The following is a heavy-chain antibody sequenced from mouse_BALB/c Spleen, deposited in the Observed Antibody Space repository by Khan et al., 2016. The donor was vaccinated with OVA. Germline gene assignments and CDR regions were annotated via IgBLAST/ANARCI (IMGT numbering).Heavy chain of an antibody. D-gene: IGHD2-4*01. CDR1: GYSITSEYA. V-gene: IGHV3-2*02. CDR2: INYSGNT. J-gene: IGHJ3*01. CDR3: ARKDYYDYDPFPY. Sequence: EVQLQESGPGLVKPSQSLSLTCTVTGYSITSEYAWNWIRQFPGNKLEWMGYINYSGNTRFHPSLKSRTSIPCDPPKNQFFLQLNSVTTEDTATYYCARKDYYDYDPFPYWGQGTLVTVSA.